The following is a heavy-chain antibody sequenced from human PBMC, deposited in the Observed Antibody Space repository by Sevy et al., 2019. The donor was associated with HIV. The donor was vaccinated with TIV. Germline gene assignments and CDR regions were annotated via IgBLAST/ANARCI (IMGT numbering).Heavy chain of an antibody. CDR1: GFTFSNSW. D-gene: IGHD2-2*01. CDR3: TRVSRGTDVDY. CDR2: INPGGTEE. Sequence: GGSLRLSCVASGFTFSNSWMNWVRQAPGKGLEWVANINPGGTEEFYVDSVKGRFIISRDNAKNSLFLQMNSLRAEDRAVCYCTRVSRGTDVDYWGQGTLVTVSS. V-gene: IGHV3-7*01. J-gene: IGHJ4*02.